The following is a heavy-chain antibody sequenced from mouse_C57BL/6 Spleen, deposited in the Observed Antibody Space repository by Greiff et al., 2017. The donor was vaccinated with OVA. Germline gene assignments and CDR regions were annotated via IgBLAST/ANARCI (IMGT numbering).Heavy chain of an antibody. CDR1: GYTFTSYW. D-gene: IGHD2-5*01. J-gene: IGHJ1*03. V-gene: IGHV1-64*01. Sequence: QVQLQQSGAELVKPGASVKLSCKASGYTFTSYWMHWVKQRPGQGLEWIGMIHPNSGSTNYNEKFKSKATLTVDKSSSTAYMQLSSLTSEDSAVYYCARTTYYSNYGYFDVWGTGTTVTVSS. CDR2: IHPNSGST. CDR3: ARTTYYSNYGYFDV.